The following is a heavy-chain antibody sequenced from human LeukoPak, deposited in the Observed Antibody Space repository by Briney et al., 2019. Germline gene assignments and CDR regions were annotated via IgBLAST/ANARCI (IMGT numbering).Heavy chain of an antibody. CDR1: GDTFISYA. Sequence: SVKVSCKASGDTFISYAISWVRQAPGQGLEWMGRIIPILGIANYAQKFQGRVTITADKSTSTAYMELSSLRSEDTAVYHCARDERDYYDRSGYYYVGYWGQGTLVTVSS. J-gene: IGHJ4*02. CDR2: IIPILGIA. CDR3: ARDERDYYDRSGYYYVGY. D-gene: IGHD3-22*01. V-gene: IGHV1-69*04.